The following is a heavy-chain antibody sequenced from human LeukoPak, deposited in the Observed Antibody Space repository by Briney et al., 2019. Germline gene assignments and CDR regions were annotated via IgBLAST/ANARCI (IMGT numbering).Heavy chain of an antibody. Sequence: SETLSLTCTVSGGSISSYYWSWIRQPAGKGQEWIGRIYTSGSTNYNPSLKSRVTMSVDTSKNQFSLKLSSVTAADTAVYYCARDRGYGGNSEYDYWGQGTLVTVSS. D-gene: IGHD4-23*01. CDR2: IYTSGST. CDR1: GGSISSYY. J-gene: IGHJ4*02. CDR3: ARDRGYGGNSEYDY. V-gene: IGHV4-4*07.